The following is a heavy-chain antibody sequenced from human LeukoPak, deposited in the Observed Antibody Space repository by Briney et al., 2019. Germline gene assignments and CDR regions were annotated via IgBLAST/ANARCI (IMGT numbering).Heavy chain of an antibody. CDR3: AKGRYSYGDNWFDP. CDR1: GGSISSGDYY. Sequence: PSETLSLTCTVSGGSISSGDYYWSWIRQPPGKGLEWIGYIYYSGSTYYNPSLKSRVTISVDTSKNQFSLKLSSVTAADTAVYYYAKGRYSYGDNWFDPWGQGTLVTVSS. V-gene: IGHV4-30-4*01. CDR2: IYYSGST. J-gene: IGHJ5*02. D-gene: IGHD5-18*01.